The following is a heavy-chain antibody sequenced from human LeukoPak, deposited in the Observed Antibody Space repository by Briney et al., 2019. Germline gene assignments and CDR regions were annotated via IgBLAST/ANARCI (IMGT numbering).Heavy chain of an antibody. CDR2: IIPIFGTA. Sequence: SVKVSCKASGGTFSSYAISWVRQAPGQGLEWMGGIIPIFGTANYAQKFQGRVTITTDESTSTAYMELSSLRSEDTAVYYCVLVDHHYYYYYMDVWGKGTTVTFSS. D-gene: IGHD3-16*01. CDR1: GGTFSSYA. CDR3: VLVDHHYYYYYMDV. V-gene: IGHV1-69*05. J-gene: IGHJ6*03.